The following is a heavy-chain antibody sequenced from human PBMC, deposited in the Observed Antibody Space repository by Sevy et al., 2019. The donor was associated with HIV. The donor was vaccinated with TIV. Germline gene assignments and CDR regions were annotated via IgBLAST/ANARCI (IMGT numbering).Heavy chain of an antibody. J-gene: IGHJ3*02. D-gene: IGHD6-19*01. CDR2: ILYDGSNK. CDR3: AKEGGIAVAGFGAFDI. Sequence: GSLRLSCAASGFTFSSYGMHWVRQAPGKGLEWVAVILYDGSNKYYADSVKGRFTISRDNSKNTLYLQMNSLRAEDTAVYYCAKEGGIAVAGFGAFDIWGQGTMVTVSS. V-gene: IGHV3-30*18. CDR1: GFTFSSYG.